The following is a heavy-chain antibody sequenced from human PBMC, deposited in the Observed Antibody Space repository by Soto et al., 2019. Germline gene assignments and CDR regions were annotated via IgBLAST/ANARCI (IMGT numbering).Heavy chain of an antibody. Sequence: GGSLRLSCAASGFTFSSYGMHWVRQAPGKGLEWVAVISYDGSNKYYADSVKGRFTISRDNSKNTLYLQMNSLRAEDTAVYYCTGGGVSSGPGYWGQGTLVTVSS. CDR1: GFTFSSYG. J-gene: IGHJ4*02. CDR2: ISYDGSNK. CDR3: TGGGVSSGPGY. D-gene: IGHD3-22*01. V-gene: IGHV3-30*03.